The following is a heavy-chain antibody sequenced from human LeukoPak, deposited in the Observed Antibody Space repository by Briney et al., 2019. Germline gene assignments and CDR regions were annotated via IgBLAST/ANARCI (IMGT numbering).Heavy chain of an antibody. Sequence: SETLSLTCTVSGGSISSSSYYWGWIRQPPGKGLEWIGSIYYSGSTYYNPSLKSRVTISVDTSKNQFSLKLSSVTAADTAVYYCARQDTGFGEFPDAFDIWGQGTMVTVSS. CDR1: GGSISSSSYY. D-gene: IGHD3-10*01. V-gene: IGHV4-39*01. CDR3: ARQDTGFGEFPDAFDI. CDR2: IYYSGST. J-gene: IGHJ3*02.